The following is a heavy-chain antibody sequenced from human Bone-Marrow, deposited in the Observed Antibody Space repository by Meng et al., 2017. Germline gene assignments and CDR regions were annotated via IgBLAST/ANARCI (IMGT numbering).Heavy chain of an antibody. CDR3: ARAVHLGGGNSSVY. D-gene: IGHD4-23*01. Sequence: SVKVSCKASGGTFSSYAISWVRQAPGQGLEWMGGIIPIFGTANYAQKFQGRVTITTDESTSTAYMELSTLRSEDTAVYYCARAVHLGGGNSSVYWGQGTLVTVSS. J-gene: IGHJ4*02. CDR2: IIPIFGTA. CDR1: GGTFSSYA. V-gene: IGHV1-69*05.